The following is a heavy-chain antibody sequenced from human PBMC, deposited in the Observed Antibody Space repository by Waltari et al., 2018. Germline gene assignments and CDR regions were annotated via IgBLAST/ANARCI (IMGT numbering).Heavy chain of an antibody. CDR1: GGSFRSYY. Sequence: QVQLQESGPGLVQPSGTLSLTCTVSGGSFRSYYWSWIRHPPGKGLEWIMYIYYSGRTNDNPSLKRRVTISVDTSKNQFSLKLSSVTAADTAVYYCAREEVYCSGGSCYSLYGWFDTWGQGTLVTVSS. CDR3: AREEVYCSGGSCYSLYGWFDT. J-gene: IGHJ5*02. D-gene: IGHD2-15*01. V-gene: IGHV4-59*12. CDR2: IYYSGRT.